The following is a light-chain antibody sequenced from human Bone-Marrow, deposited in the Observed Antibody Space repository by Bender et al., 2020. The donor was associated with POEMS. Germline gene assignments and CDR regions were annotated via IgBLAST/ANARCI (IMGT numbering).Light chain of an antibody. V-gene: IGLV2-23*02. CDR3: CSYTGTYTWV. J-gene: IGLJ3*02. CDR1: TSDVGGFNL. CDR2: DVT. Sequence: QSALTQPASVSGSPGQSITISCTGSTSDVGGFNLVSWYQQQPGKAPKFLIYDVTKRPSGVSNRFSGSKSGNTASLTISGLQAEDEADYYCCSYTGTYTWVFGGGTKLTVL.